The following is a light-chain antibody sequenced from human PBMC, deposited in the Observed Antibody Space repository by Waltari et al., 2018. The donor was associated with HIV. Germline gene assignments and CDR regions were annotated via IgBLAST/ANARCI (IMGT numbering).Light chain of an antibody. V-gene: IGLV3-21*02. CDR3: QVWDSSSDHYV. Sequence: SYVLTQPPSVSVAPGQTARITCGGNNIGTKSVHWYQHKPGQAPVLVIFDDGDRPSGISERFSGSHAGNTATLTISSVEAGDEADYYCQVWDSSSDHYVFGSGSKVTV. CDR2: DDG. J-gene: IGLJ1*01. CDR1: NIGTKS.